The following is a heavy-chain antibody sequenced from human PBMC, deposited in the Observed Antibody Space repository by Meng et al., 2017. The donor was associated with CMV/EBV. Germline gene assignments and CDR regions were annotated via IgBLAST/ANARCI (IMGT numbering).Heavy chain of an antibody. CDR3: ARIKTIFGVVITENYYYYGMDV. V-gene: IGHV2-26*01. CDR2: IFSNDEK. D-gene: IGHD3-3*01. CDR1: GFSLSNARMG. Sequence: SGPTLVKPTETLTLTCTVSGFSLSNARMGVSWIRQPPGKALEWLAHIFSNDEKSYSTSLKSRLTISKDTSKSQVVLTMTNMGPVDTATYYCARIKTIFGVVITENYYYYGMDVWGQGTTVTVSS. J-gene: IGHJ6*02.